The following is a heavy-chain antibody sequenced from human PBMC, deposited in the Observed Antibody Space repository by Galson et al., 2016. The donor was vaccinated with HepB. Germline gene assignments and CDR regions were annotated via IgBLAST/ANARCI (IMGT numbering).Heavy chain of an antibody. Sequence: SLRLSCAASGFTFSTYDMHWVRQAPGKGLVWVSRVNSDGSGTGYADSVKGRFTISRDNAKNMLFLQMNSLKVEDTAVYYCARSYVPGSDRKNYYMDGWGRGTTATVSS. CDR2: VNSDGSGT. J-gene: IGHJ6*03. CDR1: GFTFSTYD. D-gene: IGHD3-16*01. V-gene: IGHV3-74*01. CDR3: ARSYVPGSDRKNYYMDG.